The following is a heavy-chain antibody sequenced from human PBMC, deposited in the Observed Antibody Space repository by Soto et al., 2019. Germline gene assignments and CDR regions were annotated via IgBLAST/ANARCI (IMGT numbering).Heavy chain of an antibody. Sequence: PSETLSLTCTVSGGSISSYYWSWIRQPPGKGLEWIGYIYYSGSTNYNPSLKSRVTISVDTSKNQFSLKLSSVTAADTAVYYCARDASQGIAAAGTDNWFDPWGQGTLVTVAS. J-gene: IGHJ5*02. CDR1: GGSISSYY. D-gene: IGHD6-13*01. CDR2: IYYSGST. V-gene: IGHV4-59*01. CDR3: ARDASQGIAAAGTDNWFDP.